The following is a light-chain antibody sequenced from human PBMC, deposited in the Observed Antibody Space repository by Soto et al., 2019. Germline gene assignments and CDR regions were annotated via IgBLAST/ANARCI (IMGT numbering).Light chain of an antibody. CDR2: DAF. J-gene: IGKJ4*01. Sequence: EIVLTQSPATLSLSPGERATLSCRASQSISSYLGWYQQKPGQPPRLLIYDAFNRATGLPARFSGSGSGTSFTLTISSLEPEDFAVYYCQQRSSWPLTFGGGTKVEIK. CDR3: QQRSSWPLT. CDR1: QSISSY. V-gene: IGKV3-11*01.